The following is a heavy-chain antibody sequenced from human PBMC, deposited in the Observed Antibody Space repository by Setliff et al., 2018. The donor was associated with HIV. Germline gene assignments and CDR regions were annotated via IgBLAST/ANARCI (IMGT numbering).Heavy chain of an antibody. Sequence: LSLTCTVSGGSISSGGYYWSWIRQHPGKGLEWIGYIYYSGSTYYNPSLKSRLTISVDTSKNQFSLKLSSVTAADTAVYYCARIAVAGSHGPDYHMDVWGKGTAVTVSS. J-gene: IGHJ6*03. CDR1: GGSISSGGYY. V-gene: IGHV4-31*03. CDR2: IYYSGST. CDR3: ARIAVAGSHGPDYHMDV. D-gene: IGHD6-13*01.